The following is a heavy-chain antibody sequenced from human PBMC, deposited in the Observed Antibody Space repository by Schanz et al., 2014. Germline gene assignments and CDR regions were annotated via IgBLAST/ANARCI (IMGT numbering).Heavy chain of an antibody. V-gene: IGHV3-23*01. CDR1: GFTFSSYA. J-gene: IGHJ6*02. D-gene: IGHD2-15*01. CDR3: AKGMGYCSGGTCYDYYYYGLDV. CDR2: ISHSGGSK. Sequence: EVQLLESGGGLVQPGGSLRLSCAASGFTFSSYAMSWVRQAPGKGLEWVSSISHSGGSKYYADSLKGRFTISRDNSENTLYLQMNSLSADDTAVFYCAKGMGYCSGGTCYDYYYYGLDVWGQGTTVTVSS.